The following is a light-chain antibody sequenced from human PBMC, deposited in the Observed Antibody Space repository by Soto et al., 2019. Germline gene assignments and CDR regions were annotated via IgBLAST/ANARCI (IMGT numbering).Light chain of an antibody. Sequence: DIQITQSPSTLSGSVGDRVTITCRASQTISSWLAWYQQKPGKAPKLLIYKASTLKSGVPSRFSGSGSGTEFTLTISSMQPDDFATYYCKHYNSYSEAFGQGNKVELK. CDR3: KHYNSYSEA. CDR1: QTISSW. CDR2: KAS. V-gene: IGKV1-5*03. J-gene: IGKJ1*01.